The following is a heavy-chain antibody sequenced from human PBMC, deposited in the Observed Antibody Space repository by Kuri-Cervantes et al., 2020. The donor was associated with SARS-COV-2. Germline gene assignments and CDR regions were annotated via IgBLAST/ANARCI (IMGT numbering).Heavy chain of an antibody. CDR1: GFTFSSYA. V-gene: IGHV3-30-3*01. Sequence: GGSLRLSCAASGFTFSSYAMHWVRQAPGKGLEWVAVISYDGSNKYYADSVKGRFTISRDNSKNTLYLQMNSLRAEDTAVYYCARGDFTAGFYWGQGTQVTVSS. CDR2: ISYDGSNK. J-gene: IGHJ4*02. CDR3: ARGDFTAGFY. D-gene: IGHD2-15*01.